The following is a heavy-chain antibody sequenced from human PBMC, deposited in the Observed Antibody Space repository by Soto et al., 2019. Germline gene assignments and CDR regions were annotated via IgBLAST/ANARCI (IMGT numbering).Heavy chain of an antibody. CDR3: ARTPSDPDH. J-gene: IGHJ4*01. CDR1: GGSISTTHW. V-gene: IGHV4-4*02. D-gene: IGHD1-26*01. CDR2: IFHTGKT. Sequence: PSETLSLTCAVSGGSISTTHWLNWVRQPPGKGLEWIGQIFHTGKTNHNPSLKSRATISLDKSKNQFSLSLSSVTAADTAIYYCARTPSDPDHWGHGTLVTVSS.